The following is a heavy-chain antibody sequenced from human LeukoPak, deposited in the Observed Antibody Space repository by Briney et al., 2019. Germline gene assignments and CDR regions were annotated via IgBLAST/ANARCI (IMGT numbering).Heavy chain of an antibody. V-gene: IGHV3-53*01. J-gene: IGHJ3*02. Sequence: GVSLRLSCAASGFTVSSNYMSWVRQAPGKGLEWVSVIYSGGSTYYADSVKGRFTISRDNSKNTLYLQMNSLRAEDTAVYYCAREMATMGEAFDIWGQGTMVTVSS. CDR1: GFTVSSNY. CDR3: AREMATMGEAFDI. CDR2: IYSGGST. D-gene: IGHD5-24*01.